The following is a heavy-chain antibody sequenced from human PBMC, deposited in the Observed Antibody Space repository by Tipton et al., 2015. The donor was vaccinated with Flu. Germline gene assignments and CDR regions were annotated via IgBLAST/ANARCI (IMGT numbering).Heavy chain of an antibody. CDR2: IYYTGTT. J-gene: IGHJ4*02. CDR3: ARSRLLRVFDY. CDR1: GDSMTSYY. D-gene: IGHD6-25*01. V-gene: IGHV4-39*01. Sequence: GLVKPSETLSLTCTVSGDSMTSYYWSWIRQPPGKGLEWVASIYYTGTTYYTPSLQSRVSISVDTSKNQFSLKLTSVTAADTAVYYCARSRLLRVFDYWGQGTLVAVSS.